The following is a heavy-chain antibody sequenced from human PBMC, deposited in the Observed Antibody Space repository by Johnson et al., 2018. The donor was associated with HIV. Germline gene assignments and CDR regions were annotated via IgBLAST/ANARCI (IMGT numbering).Heavy chain of an antibody. V-gene: IGHV3-30*14. CDR2: ISHDGSNK. Sequence: QMQLVESGGGVVQPGRSLRLSCAASGFTFSSYAIFWVRQAPGKGLEWVAVISHDGSNKYYADSVKGRFTISRDHSENTLYLQMNSLRPEDTAVYFCARDGKYSSIGPDAFDVWGQGTMVAVSS. D-gene: IGHD6-13*01. CDR1: GFTFSSYA. J-gene: IGHJ3*01. CDR3: ARDGKYSSIGPDAFDV.